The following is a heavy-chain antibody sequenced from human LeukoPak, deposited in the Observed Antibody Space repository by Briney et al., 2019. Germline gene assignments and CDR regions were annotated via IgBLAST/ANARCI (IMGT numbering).Heavy chain of an antibody. J-gene: IGHJ3*02. V-gene: IGHV3-21*01. Sequence: PGGSLRLSCAASGFTFSSYSMNWVRQAPGKRLEWVSSINSGSSYIYYADSVKGRFTISRHNAKNSLYLQMNSLRAEDTAVYYCARVSAGVIGMKDVFDIWGQETMVTVSS. D-gene: IGHD3-16*02. CDR3: ARVSAGVIGMKDVFDI. CDR2: INSGSSYI. CDR1: GFTFSSYS.